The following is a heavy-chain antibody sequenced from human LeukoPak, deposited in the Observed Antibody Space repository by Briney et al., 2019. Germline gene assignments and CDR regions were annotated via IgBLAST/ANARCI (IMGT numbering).Heavy chain of an antibody. V-gene: IGHV4-30-4*07. Sequence: SETLSLTCTVSGGSISSGGYSWSWIRQPPGKGLEWIGYIYYSGSTYYNPSLKSRVTISVDTSKNQFSLKLSSVTAADTAVYYCARQSFDYDSSGYYGYWGQGTLVTVSS. CDR2: IYYSGST. D-gene: IGHD3-22*01. CDR3: ARQSFDYDSSGYYGY. CDR1: GGSISSGGYS. J-gene: IGHJ4*02.